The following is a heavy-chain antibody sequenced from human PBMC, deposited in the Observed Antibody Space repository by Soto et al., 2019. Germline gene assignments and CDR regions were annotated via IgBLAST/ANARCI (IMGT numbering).Heavy chain of an antibody. V-gene: IGHV3-23*01. CDR3: TQGIFCLDY. Sequence: GGSLRLSCAASGVTFTSYAMTRVRQVPGEGLQWVSSISKSGDSTYYADFVKGRFTTSSANYKNTLHLQMHSLRAEDTAIDYSTQGIFCLDYGGQETLVTVSS. CDR1: GVTFTSYA. CDR2: ISKSGDST. D-gene: IGHD3-3*01. J-gene: IGHJ4*02.